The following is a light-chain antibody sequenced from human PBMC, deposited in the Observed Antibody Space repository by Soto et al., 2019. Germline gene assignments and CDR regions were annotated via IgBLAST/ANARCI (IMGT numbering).Light chain of an antibody. CDR2: AAS. V-gene: IGKV1-39*01. J-gene: IGKJ4*01. CDR3: QQSYSTPL. Sequence: QMTQSPSSLSSSVGDRDTITCRASQSISSYLNWYQQKPGKAPKLLIYAASSLQSGVPSRFSGSGSGTDFTLTISSLQPEDFATYYCQQSYSTPLFGGGTKVDIK. CDR1: QSISSY.